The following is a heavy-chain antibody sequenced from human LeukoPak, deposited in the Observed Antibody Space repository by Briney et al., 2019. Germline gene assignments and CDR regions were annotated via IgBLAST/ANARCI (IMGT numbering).Heavy chain of an antibody. CDR1: GYRFDSHG. CDR2: ISVYNGNT. Sequence: WASVKVSCKTSGYRFDSHGVNWVRQAPGQSLEWLGWISVYNGNTNYAQKFHGRFTMTTDTSTNTAYMELRYLTSDDTAVYYCSRDRQYLIMDFDYWGQGTLVTVSS. V-gene: IGHV1-18*01. CDR3: SRDRQYLIMDFDY. J-gene: IGHJ4*02. D-gene: IGHD2/OR15-2a*01.